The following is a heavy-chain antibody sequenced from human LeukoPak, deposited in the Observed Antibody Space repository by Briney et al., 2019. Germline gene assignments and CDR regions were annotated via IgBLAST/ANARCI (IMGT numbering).Heavy chain of an antibody. CDR3: ARAGYGSSWGGYAFYI. V-gene: IGHV3-30-3*01. CDR2: ISDDGSNK. CDR1: GFTFSTYA. D-gene: IGHD6-13*01. J-gene: IGHJ3*02. Sequence: QSGGSLRLSCAVSGFTFSTYAMSWVRQAAGKGLEWVAVISDDGSNKYNADSVKGRFTISRDNSKNTLYLQMNSLRADDTAVYYCARAGYGSSWGGYAFYIWGQGTMVTVSS.